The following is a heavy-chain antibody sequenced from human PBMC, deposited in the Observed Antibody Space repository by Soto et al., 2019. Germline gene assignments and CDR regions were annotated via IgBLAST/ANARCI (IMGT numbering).Heavy chain of an antibody. Sequence: PGGSLRLSCAASGFTFDDYTMHWVRQAPGKGLEWVSLISWDGGSTYYADSVKGRFTISRDNSKNSLYLQMNSLRTEDTALYYCAKGSGYHMHYGMDVWGQGTTVTVSS. CDR3: AKGSGYHMHYGMDV. J-gene: IGHJ6*02. CDR2: ISWDGGST. CDR1: GFTFDDYT. V-gene: IGHV3-43*01. D-gene: IGHD3-3*01.